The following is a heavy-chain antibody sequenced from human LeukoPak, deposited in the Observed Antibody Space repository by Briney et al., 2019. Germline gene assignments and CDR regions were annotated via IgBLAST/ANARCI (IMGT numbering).Heavy chain of an antibody. CDR2: ISHNGDTI. V-gene: IGHV3-11*01. J-gene: IGHJ4*02. Sequence: PGGSLRLSCAASGITFSDYYMSWFRQAPGKGLEWVSYISHNGDTIYYADSVKGRFTVSRDNAKNSLYLQMSSLRADDTALYYCARSQSFLNYYDRSGYYYWGQGTLVTAAS. D-gene: IGHD3-22*01. CDR1: GITFSDYY. CDR3: ARSQSFLNYYDRSGYYY.